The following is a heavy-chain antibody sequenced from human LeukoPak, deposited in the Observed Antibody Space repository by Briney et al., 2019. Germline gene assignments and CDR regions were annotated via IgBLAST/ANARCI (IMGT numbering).Heavy chain of an antibody. D-gene: IGHD6-6*01. CDR3: ARGAAGSRQLALYWYFDL. V-gene: IGHV4-34*01. CDR1: GGSFSGYY. J-gene: IGHJ2*01. CDR2: INHSGST. Sequence: SETLSLTCTVYGGSFSGYYWSWIRQPPGKGLEWIGEINHSGSTNYNPSLKSRVTISVDTSKNQFSLKLSSVTAADTAVYYCARGAAGSRQLALYWYFDLWGRGTLVTVSS.